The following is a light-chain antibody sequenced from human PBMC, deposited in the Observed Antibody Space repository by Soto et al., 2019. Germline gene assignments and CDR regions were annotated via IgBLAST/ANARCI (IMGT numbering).Light chain of an antibody. CDR1: SSDVGGYND. V-gene: IGLV2-14*03. Sequence: QSALTQPASVSRSPGQSITIFCTGTSSDVGGYNDVSWYQQRPGKPPKLMIYDVTNRPSGVSNRFSGSKSGSTASVTISGLQAEDEGDYYCSSYTNRNTVVFGGGTKLTVL. CDR2: DVT. CDR3: SSYTNRNTVV. J-gene: IGLJ3*02.